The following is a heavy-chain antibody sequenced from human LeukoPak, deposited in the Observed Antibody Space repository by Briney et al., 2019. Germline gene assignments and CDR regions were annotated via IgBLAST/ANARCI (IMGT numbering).Heavy chain of an antibody. CDR2: INQSGTT. V-gene: IGHV4-34*01. Sequence: PSETLSLTCAVYGGSFSGYFWSWIRQPPGKGLEWIGEINQSGTTTYNPSLKSRVKISLDTSKNQFSLKLSSVTAADTAVYYCAGRFSWFGENDWFDPWGQGTLVIVSS. CDR3: AGRFSWFGENDWFDP. D-gene: IGHD3-10*01. CDR1: GGSFSGYF. J-gene: IGHJ5*02.